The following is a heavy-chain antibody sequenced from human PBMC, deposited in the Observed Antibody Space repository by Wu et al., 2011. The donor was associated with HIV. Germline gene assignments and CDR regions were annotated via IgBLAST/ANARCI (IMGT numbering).Heavy chain of an antibody. CDR1: GGAFSSFV. V-gene: IGHV1-69*14. CDR2: FTPVFGTS. Sequence: QVQLVQSGAEVKKPGSSVRVSCKASGGAFSSFVINWVRLAPGQGLEWMGVFTPVFGTSTYAQKFQGRVTFTADKSTSTVYMDLSLKGDDTAVYFCARDRLGSSAIGAFEYLGPGHIGHRLC. D-gene: IGHD2-2*01. J-gene: IGHJ3*02. CDR3: ARDRLGSSAIGAFEY.